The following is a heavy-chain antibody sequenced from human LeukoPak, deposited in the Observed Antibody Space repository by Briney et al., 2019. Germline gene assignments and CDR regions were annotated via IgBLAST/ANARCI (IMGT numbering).Heavy chain of an antibody. J-gene: IGHJ6*02. CDR1: GYTFTGYY. CDR2: INPNSGGT. D-gene: IGHD3-10*01. CDR3: ARDAGSRGVYYYYGMDV. V-gene: IGHV1-2*06. Sequence: ASVKVSCKASGYTFTGYYMHRVRQAPGQGLEWMGRINPNSGGTNYAQKFQGRVTMTRDTSISTAYMELSRLRSDDTAVYYCARDAGSRGVYYYYGMDVWGQGTTVTVSS.